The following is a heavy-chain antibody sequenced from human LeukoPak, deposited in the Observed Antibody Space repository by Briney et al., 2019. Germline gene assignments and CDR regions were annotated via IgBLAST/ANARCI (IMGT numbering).Heavy chain of an antibody. Sequence: PGGSLRLSCAAPGFTFSSYAMSWVRQAPGKGLEWVSAISGSGGSTYYADSVKGRFTISRDNSKNTLYLQMNSLRAEDTAVYYCAKDAPALGYCSGGSCYSDAFDIWGQGTMVTVSS. J-gene: IGHJ3*02. V-gene: IGHV3-23*01. D-gene: IGHD2-15*01. CDR3: AKDAPALGYCSGGSCYSDAFDI. CDR2: ISGSGGST. CDR1: GFTFSSYA.